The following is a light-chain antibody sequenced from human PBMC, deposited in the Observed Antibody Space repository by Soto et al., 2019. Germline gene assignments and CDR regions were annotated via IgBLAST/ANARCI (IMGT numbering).Light chain of an antibody. CDR3: HQTFSTRSWT. J-gene: IGKJ1*01. V-gene: IGKV1-39*01. CDR2: AAS. CDR1: QGISSY. Sequence: DIQMNQSPSSLSASVGDRVTITCRASQGISSYLNWYQHKPGKAPKLLIYAASSLQSGVPSRFSGSGSGTDFTLTISTLQPEDFATYYCHQTFSTRSWTFGQGTMVDIK.